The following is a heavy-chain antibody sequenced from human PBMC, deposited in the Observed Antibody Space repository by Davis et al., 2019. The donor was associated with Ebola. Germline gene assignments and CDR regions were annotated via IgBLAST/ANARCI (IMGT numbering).Heavy chain of an antibody. D-gene: IGHD4-17*01. CDR3: AKGLTTVTTGGWFDP. J-gene: IGHJ5*02. CDR2: ISGSGGST. Sequence: GESLKISCAASGFTFSSYSMNWVRQAPGKGLEWVSAISGSGGSTYYADSVKGRFTISRDNSKNTLYLQMNSLRAEDTAVYYCAKGLTTVTTGGWFDPWGQGTLVTVSS. V-gene: IGHV3-23*01. CDR1: GFTFSSYS.